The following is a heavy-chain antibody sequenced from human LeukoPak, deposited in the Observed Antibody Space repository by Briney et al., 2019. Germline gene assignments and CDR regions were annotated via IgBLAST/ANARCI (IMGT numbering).Heavy chain of an antibody. J-gene: IGHJ4*02. CDR3: ARRDYDILTGTYYFDY. D-gene: IGHD3-9*01. CDR2: IKQDGREK. Sequence: GGSLRLSCAASGFTFSRYWMNWVRQAPGKGLEWVANIKQDGREKYYVDSVKGRFTISRDNAKNSLFLQMNSLRADDTAVYYCARRDYDILTGTYYFDYWGEGTLVTVSS. CDR1: GFTFSRYW. V-gene: IGHV3-7*02.